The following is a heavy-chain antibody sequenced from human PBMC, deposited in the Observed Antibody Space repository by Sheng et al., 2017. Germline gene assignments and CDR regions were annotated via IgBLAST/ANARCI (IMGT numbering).Heavy chain of an antibody. CDR3: AKVGSSDSGVYHDGFHI. J-gene: IGHJ3*02. Sequence: QVQLVESGGGVVQPGRSLRLSCAASGFTFSNYAFHWVRQAPGKGLEWLALMSYDGTNIYYADSVKGRFTISRDNSKNTLYLQLNSLEVEDTGVYFCAKVGSSDSGVYHDGFHIWG. CDR2: MSYDGTNI. CDR1: GFTFSNYA. D-gene: IGHD2-15*01. V-gene: IGHV3-30*18.